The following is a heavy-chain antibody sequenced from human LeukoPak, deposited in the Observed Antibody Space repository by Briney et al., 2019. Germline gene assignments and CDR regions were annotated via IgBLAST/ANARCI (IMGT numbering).Heavy chain of an antibody. V-gene: IGHV3-21*01. D-gene: IGHD3-22*01. CDR3: ARDQYYYDSSGYYSAFDI. CDR1: GFTFSSYS. Sequence: PGGFLRLSCAASGFTFSSYSMNWVRQAPGKGLEWVSSISSSSSYIYYADSVKGRFTISRDNAKNSLYLQMNSLRAEDTAVYYCARDQYYYDSSGYYSAFDIWGQGTMVTVSS. CDR2: ISSSSSYI. J-gene: IGHJ3*02.